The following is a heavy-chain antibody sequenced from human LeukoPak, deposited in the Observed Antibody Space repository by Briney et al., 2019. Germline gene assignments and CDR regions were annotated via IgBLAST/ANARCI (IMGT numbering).Heavy chain of an antibody. D-gene: IGHD3-9*01. CDR3: ARTYYDFLTGYSVEYYFDY. V-gene: IGHV3-21*01. Sequence: GGSLRLSCAASGFTFNSYTMTWVRQAPGKGLEWVSSISTGSTYIYYADSVKGRFTISRDNAKNSLYLQMNSLRAEDTALYYCARTYYDFLTGYSVEYYFDYWGQGTLVTVSS. J-gene: IGHJ4*02. CDR2: ISTGSTYI. CDR1: GFTFNSYT.